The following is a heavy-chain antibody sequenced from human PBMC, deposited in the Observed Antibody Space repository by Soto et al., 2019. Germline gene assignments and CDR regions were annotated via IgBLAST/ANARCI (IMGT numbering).Heavy chain of an antibody. Sequence: EVQLLESGGGLVQPGGSLRLSCAASGFTFSSYAMSWVRQAPGKGLEWVSAISGSGGSTYYAESVKGRFTISGDISKNALDLQMNSLRAEDTAVYYCAKVGEARWSGIDVWGQGTTVTVSS. J-gene: IGHJ6*02. CDR3: AKVGEARWSGIDV. CDR1: GFTFSSYA. CDR2: ISGSGGST. D-gene: IGHD2-15*01. V-gene: IGHV3-23*01.